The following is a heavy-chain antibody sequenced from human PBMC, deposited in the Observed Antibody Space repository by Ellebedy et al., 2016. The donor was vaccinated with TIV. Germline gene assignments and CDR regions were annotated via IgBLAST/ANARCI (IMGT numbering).Heavy chain of an antibody. J-gene: IGHJ4*02. CDR1: GYTFTYYG. CDR3: ARYRLGQGLAYQFLDY. CDR2: ITAYNGNR. Sequence: AASVKVSCKASGYTFTYYGITWVRQAPGQGLEWMGWITAYNGNRNYAQKIQDRVTMTTDTSPSTAYMELRSLRSDDTAVYYCARYRLGQGLAYQFLDYWGQGTLVTVSS. D-gene: IGHD2-2*01. V-gene: IGHV1-18*04.